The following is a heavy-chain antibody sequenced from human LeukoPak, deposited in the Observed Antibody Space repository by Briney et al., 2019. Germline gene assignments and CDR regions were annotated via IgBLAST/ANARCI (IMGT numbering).Heavy chain of an antibody. Sequence: VASVKVSCKASGYTFTSYGISWVRQAPGQGLEWMGWISAYNGNTNYAQKLQGRVTMTTDTSTSTAYMELRSLRSDDTAVYYCARDLPPLGYSSGWYPPWDLHAFDIWGQGTMVTVSS. CDR2: ISAYNGNT. D-gene: IGHD6-19*01. CDR1: GYTFTSYG. J-gene: IGHJ3*02. V-gene: IGHV1-18*01. CDR3: ARDLPPLGYSSGWYPPWDLHAFDI.